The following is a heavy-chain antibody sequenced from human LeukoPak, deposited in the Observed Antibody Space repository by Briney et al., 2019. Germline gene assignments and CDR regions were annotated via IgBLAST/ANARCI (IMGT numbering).Heavy chain of an antibody. CDR3: ASTSSHYYDSSGYYY. D-gene: IGHD3-22*01. CDR1: GGSFSGYY. CDR2: IYYSGST. V-gene: IGHV4-31*11. Sequence: PSETLSLTCVVYGGSFSGYYWSWIRQHPGKGLEWIAYIYYSGSTYYNPSLKSRVTISLDTSKNQFSLKLSSVTAADTAVYYCASTSSHYYDSSGYYYWGQGTLVTVSS. J-gene: IGHJ4*02.